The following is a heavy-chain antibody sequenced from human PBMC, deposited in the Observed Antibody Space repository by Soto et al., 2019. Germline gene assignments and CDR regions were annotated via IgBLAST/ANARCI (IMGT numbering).Heavy chain of an antibody. V-gene: IGHV3-21*01. CDR1: GFTFSSYS. CDR3: ARVAVATDAFDI. Sequence: EVQLVESGGGLVKPGGSLRLSCAASGFTFSSYSMNWVRQAPGKGLEWVSSISSSSSYIYYADSVKGRVTISRDNAKNSLYLQMNSLRAEDTAVYYCARVAVATDAFDIWGQGTMVTVSS. CDR2: ISSSSSYI. J-gene: IGHJ3*02. D-gene: IGHD6-19*01.